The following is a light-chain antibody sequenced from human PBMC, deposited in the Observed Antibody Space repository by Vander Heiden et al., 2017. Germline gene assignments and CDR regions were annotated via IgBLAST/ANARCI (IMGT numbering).Light chain of an antibody. J-gene: IGLJ1*01. Sequence: SYELTQPPPVSVSPGQTARITCSGDALPTQYAYWYQQKPGQAPVLVIYEDSERPSGIPERFSGSNSGTTVTLTISGVQAEDEADYYCQSADSSGTYYVFGVGTRVTVL. V-gene: IGLV3-25*03. CDR1: ALPTQY. CDR2: EDS. CDR3: QSADSSGTYYV.